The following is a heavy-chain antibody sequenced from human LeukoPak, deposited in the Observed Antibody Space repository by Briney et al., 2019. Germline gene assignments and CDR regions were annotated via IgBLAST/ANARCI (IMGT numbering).Heavy chain of an antibody. J-gene: IGHJ4*02. D-gene: IGHD3-22*01. Sequence: ASVKVSCKASGYTFTSYDINWVRQATGQGLEWMGWMNPNSGNTGYAQKFQGRVTITRNTSISTAYMELRSLRSDDTAVYYCARRYSSGYYYVFDYWGQGTLVTVSS. CDR2: MNPNSGNT. CDR3: ARRYSSGYYYVFDY. V-gene: IGHV1-8*03. CDR1: GYTFTSYD.